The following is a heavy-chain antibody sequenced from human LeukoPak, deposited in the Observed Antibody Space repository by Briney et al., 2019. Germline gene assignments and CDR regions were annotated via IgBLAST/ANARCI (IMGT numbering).Heavy chain of an antibody. J-gene: IGHJ4*02. V-gene: IGHV4-59*01. CDR1: GGSISSYY. Sequence: PSETLSLTCTVSGGSISSYYWSWLRQPPGKGLEWIGYIYYSGSTNYNPSLKRRVTISVHTSKTQFSLKLSSVTAADTAVYYCARSAGYYYDSSAYRYYFDYWGQGTLVTVSS. D-gene: IGHD3-22*01. CDR3: ARSAGYYYDSSAYRYYFDY. CDR2: IYYSGST.